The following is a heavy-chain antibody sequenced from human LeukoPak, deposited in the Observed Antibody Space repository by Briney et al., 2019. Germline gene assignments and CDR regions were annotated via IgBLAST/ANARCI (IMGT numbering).Heavy chain of an antibody. V-gene: IGHV4-59*01. CDR3: AREDWNYGIDY. D-gene: IGHD1-7*01. Sequence: SETLSLTCTVSGGSISSYYWSWIRQPPGKGLEWIGYIYYSGSTNYNPSLKSRVTISVDTSKNQFSLKLSSVTAADTAVYYCAREDWNYGIDYWGQGTLVTVSS. J-gene: IGHJ4*02. CDR1: GGSISSYY. CDR2: IYYSGST.